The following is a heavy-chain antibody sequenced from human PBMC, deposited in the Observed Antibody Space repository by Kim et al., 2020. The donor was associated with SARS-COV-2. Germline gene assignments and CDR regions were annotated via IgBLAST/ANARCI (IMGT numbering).Heavy chain of an antibody. J-gene: IGHJ4*02. V-gene: IGHV4-59*01. CDR3: ARAVTTDPPYFDY. CDR2: IYYSGST. CDR1: GGSISSYY. Sequence: SETLSLTCTVSGGSISSYYWSWIRQPPGKGLEWIGYIYYSGSTNYNPSLKSRVTISVDTSKNQFSLKLSSVTAADTAVYYCARAVTTDPPYFDYWGQGTLVTVSS. D-gene: IGHD4-17*01.